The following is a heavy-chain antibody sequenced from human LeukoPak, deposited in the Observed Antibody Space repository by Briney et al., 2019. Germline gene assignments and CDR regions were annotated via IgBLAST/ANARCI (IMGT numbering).Heavy chain of an antibody. CDR2: IYQSGST. CDR1: GVSISSGGNS. CDR3: ARVSSDYVDY. Sequence: SQTLSLTWAVSGVSISSGGNSWNWIRQPPGKGLEWIGYIYQSGSTYYNPSLKCRVTIAVDTSKNQFSLKLSSVTAADTAVYYCARVSSDYVDYWGQGTLVTVSS. J-gene: IGHJ4*02. D-gene: IGHD6-19*01. V-gene: IGHV4-30-2*01.